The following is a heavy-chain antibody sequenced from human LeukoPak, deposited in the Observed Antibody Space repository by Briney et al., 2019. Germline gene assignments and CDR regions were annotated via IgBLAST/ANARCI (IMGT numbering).Heavy chain of an antibody. D-gene: IGHD1-1*01. CDR2: ISWNSGSI. CDR3: AKDKRGTPYYGMDV. Sequence: GGSLRLSCAASGFTFSSYWMHWVRQAPGKGLEWVSGISWNSGSIGYADSVKGRFTISRDNAKNSLYLQMNSLGAEDTALYYCAKDKRGTPYYGMDVWGQGTTVTVSS. J-gene: IGHJ6*02. V-gene: IGHV3-9*01. CDR1: GFTFSSYW.